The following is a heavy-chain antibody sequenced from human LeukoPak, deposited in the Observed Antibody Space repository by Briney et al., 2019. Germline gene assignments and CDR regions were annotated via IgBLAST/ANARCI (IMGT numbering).Heavy chain of an antibody. CDR3: ARGLVSYYYYYYMDV. CDR2: MNPNSGNT. Sequence: ASVKVSCKASGYTFTSYDINWVRQATGQGLEWMGWMNPNSGNTGYAQKFQGRVTMTRNTSISTAYMELSSLRSEDTAVYYCARGLVSYYYYYYMDVWGKGTTVTISS. V-gene: IGHV1-8*01. D-gene: IGHD3-10*01. J-gene: IGHJ6*03. CDR1: GYTFTSYD.